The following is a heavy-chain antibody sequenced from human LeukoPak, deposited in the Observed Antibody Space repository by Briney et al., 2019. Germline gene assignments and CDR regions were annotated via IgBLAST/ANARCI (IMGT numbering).Heavy chain of an antibody. J-gene: IGHJ4*02. D-gene: IGHD5-24*01. Sequence: GRSLRLSCVASGFTFTRYAMHWVRQAPGKGPEWVTVVSYDGNDKYYADSVEGRFTISRDNSKNTVYLQMNSLRAEDTAVYYCARDDALATDGFDSWGQGTLVTVSS. V-gene: IGHV3-30*04. CDR1: GFTFTRYA. CDR3: ARDDALATDGFDS. CDR2: VSYDGNDK.